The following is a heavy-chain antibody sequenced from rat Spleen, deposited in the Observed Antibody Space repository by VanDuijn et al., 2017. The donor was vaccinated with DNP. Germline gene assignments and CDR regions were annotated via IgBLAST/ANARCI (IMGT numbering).Heavy chain of an antibody. CDR1: GFIFSNYW. Sequence: EVQLVESGGGPVQPGRSLKLSCVASGFIFSNYWMTWIRRAPGKGLEWVASIGSTGDNTYYRDSVKGRFTISRDNAESSLYLQMDSLRSEDTATYYCTTANSYGFAYWGQGTLVTVSS. CDR3: TTANSYGFAY. D-gene: IGHD1-2*01. CDR2: IGSTGDNT. J-gene: IGHJ3*01. V-gene: IGHV5-31*01.